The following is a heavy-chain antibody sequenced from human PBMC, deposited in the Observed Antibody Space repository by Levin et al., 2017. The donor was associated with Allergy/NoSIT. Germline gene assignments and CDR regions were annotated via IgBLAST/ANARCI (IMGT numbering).Heavy chain of an antibody. Sequence: ASVKVSCKASGYTFTSYGISWVRQAPGQGLEWMGWISAYNGNTNYAQKLQGRVTMTTDTSTSTAYMELRSLRSDDTAVYYCARFFLDCSGGSCSHWAVAFDIWGQGTMVTVSS. V-gene: IGHV1-18*01. D-gene: IGHD2-15*01. J-gene: IGHJ3*02. CDR3: ARFFLDCSGGSCSHWAVAFDI. CDR2: ISAYNGNT. CDR1: GYTFTSYG.